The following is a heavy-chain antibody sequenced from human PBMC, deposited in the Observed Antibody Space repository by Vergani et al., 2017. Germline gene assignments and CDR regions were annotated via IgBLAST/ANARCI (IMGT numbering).Heavy chain of an antibody. CDR3: AGILRYFDWLYSPCYFDY. D-gene: IGHD3-9*01. Sequence: QVQLQESGPGLVKPSETLSLTCTVSGGSISSYYWSWIRQPPGKGLEWIGYIYYSGSTNYNPSLKSRVTISVDTSKNQFSLKLSSVTAADTAVYYCAGILRYFDWLYSPCYFDYWGQGTLVTVSS. CDR1: GGSISSYY. V-gene: IGHV4-59*01. CDR2: IYYSGST. J-gene: IGHJ4*02.